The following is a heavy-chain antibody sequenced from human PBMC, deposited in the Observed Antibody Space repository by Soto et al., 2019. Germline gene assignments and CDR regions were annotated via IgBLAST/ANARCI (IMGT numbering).Heavy chain of an antibody. CDR3: ARAGFSYGHLLF. CDR2: VFYSGAT. J-gene: IGHJ4*02. CDR1: GFPIKTGEYY. D-gene: IGHD3-10*01. Sequence: PXETLSLPCNVAGFPIKTGEYYWNWIRQPPGKGLEWIGYVFYSGATNYSPSLKSRAAISIDTSKNQFSLSLTSVTAADTAVYYCARAGFSYGHLLFWGQGLRVTVSS. V-gene: IGHV4-30-4*01.